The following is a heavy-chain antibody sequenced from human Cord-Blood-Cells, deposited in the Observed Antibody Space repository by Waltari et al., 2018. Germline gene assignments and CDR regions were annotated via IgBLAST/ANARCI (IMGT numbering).Heavy chain of an antibody. CDR2: INAGNGNT. Sequence: QVQLVQSGAEVKKPGASVKVSCKASGYPFTRYPMHWVRQAPGQRLEWMGWINAGNGNTKYSQKFQGRVTITRDTSASTAYMELSSLRSEDTAVYYCATPFYGDYAFDIWGQGTMVTVSS. CDR1: GYPFTRYP. CDR3: ATPFYGDYAFDI. D-gene: IGHD4-17*01. J-gene: IGHJ3*02. V-gene: IGHV1-3*01.